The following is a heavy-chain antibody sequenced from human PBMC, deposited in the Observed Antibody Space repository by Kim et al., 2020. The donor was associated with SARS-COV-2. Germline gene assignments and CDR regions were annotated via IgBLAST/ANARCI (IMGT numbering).Heavy chain of an antibody. D-gene: IGHD3-3*01. CDR3: AREHDFWSGYYHNWFDP. J-gene: IGHJ5*02. CDR1: GGSISSYY. CDR2: IYYSGST. Sequence: SETLSLTCTVSGGSISSYYWSWIRQPPGKGLEWIGYIYYSGSTNYNPSLKSRVTISVDTSKNQFSLKLSSVTAADTAVYYCAREHDFWSGYYHNWFDPWGQGTLVTVSS. V-gene: IGHV4-59*13.